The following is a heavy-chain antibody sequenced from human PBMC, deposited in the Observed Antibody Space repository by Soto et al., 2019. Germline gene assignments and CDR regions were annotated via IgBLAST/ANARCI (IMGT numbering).Heavy chain of an antibody. V-gene: IGHV3-49*04. Sequence: GGSLRLSCTASGFTFGDYAMSWVRQAPGKGLEWVGFIRSKAYGGTTEYAASVKGRFTISRDDSKSIAYLQMNSLKTEDTAVYYCTRVEYSSSLVWYYYYYGMDVWGQGTTVTVSS. CDR2: IRSKAYGGTT. D-gene: IGHD6-6*01. J-gene: IGHJ6*02. CDR3: TRVEYSSSLVWYYYYYGMDV. CDR1: GFTFGDYA.